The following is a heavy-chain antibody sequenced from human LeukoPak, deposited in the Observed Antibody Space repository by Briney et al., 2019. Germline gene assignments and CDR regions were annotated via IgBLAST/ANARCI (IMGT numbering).Heavy chain of an antibody. Sequence: SETLSLTCAVYGGSFSGYYWSWIRQPPGKGLEWIGEINHSGSTNYNPSLTSRVTISVDTSKNQFSLKLSSVTAADTAVYYCARDRAAARPLHYYYYGMDVGSEACTVTVS. D-gene: IGHD6-6*01. V-gene: IGHV4-34*01. CDR2: INHSGST. CDR1: GGSFSGYY. J-gene: IGHJ6*02. CDR3: ARDRAAARPLHYYYYGMDV.